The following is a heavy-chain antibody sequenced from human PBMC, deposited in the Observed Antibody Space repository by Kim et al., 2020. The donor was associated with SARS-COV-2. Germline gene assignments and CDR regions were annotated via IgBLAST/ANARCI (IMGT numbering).Heavy chain of an antibody. Sequence: KGLECIDYIYYSGSTYYNPALKSRVIISIDTSKNQFSLKLTSVTAADTAVYYCARSKFNFYDSTGYQTWGQGTLVTVSS. D-gene: IGHD3-22*01. V-gene: IGHV4-30-4*01. CDR3: ARSKFNFYDSTGYQT. CDR2: IYYSGST. J-gene: IGHJ5*02.